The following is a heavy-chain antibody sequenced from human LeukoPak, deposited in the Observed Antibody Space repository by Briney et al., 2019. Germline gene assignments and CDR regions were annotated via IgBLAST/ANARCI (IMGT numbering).Heavy chain of an antibody. Sequence: PSETLSLTCAVYGGSFSGYYWSWIRQPPGKGLEWIGEINHSGNTNYNPSLKSRVTISVDTSKNQFSLKLSSVTAADTAVYYCAKDSTEYQLLLVDWFDPWGQGTLVTVSS. V-gene: IGHV4-34*01. CDR3: AKDSTEYQLLLVDWFDP. CDR2: INHSGNT. D-gene: IGHD2-2*01. J-gene: IGHJ5*02. CDR1: GGSFSGYY.